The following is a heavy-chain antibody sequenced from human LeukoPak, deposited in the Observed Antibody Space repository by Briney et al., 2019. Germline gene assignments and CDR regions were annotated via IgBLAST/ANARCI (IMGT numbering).Heavy chain of an antibody. V-gene: IGHV4-59*01. CDR1: DDSITMYY. D-gene: IGHD6-13*01. J-gene: IGHJ6*03. CDR3: ARGRVSSSTWYSTYYYYFYMDL. Sequence: SETLSLTCSVSDDSITMYYWTWIRQPPGKGLEWIGYVDHTGSTNFNPSLNGRVSISRDTTKNLFSLRLRSVTAAGTAVYFCARGRVSSSTWYSTYYYYFYMDLWGKGTTVTVSS. CDR2: VDHTGST.